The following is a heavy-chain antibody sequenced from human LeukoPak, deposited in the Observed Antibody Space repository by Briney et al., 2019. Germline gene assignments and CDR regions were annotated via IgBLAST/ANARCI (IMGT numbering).Heavy chain of an antibody. CDR1: GFTFSSYD. CDR2: IRYDGSNQ. CDR3: AKDFGSMVRGMDV. D-gene: IGHD3-10*01. Sequence: GGSLRLSCAASGFTFSSYDMTWVRQAPGRGLEWVAFIRYDGSNQFYADSVKGRFTISRDSSKNTLYMQMNSLRVENTAIYYCAKDFGSMVRGMDVWGKGTTVTISS. J-gene: IGHJ6*03. V-gene: IGHV3-30*02.